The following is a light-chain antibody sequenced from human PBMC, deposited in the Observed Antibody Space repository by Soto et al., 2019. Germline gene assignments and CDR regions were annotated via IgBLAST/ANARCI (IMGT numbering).Light chain of an antibody. CDR2: HVS. CDR1: ESIGTN. V-gene: IGKV3-15*01. Sequence: EIVMTHSPATLSLSPGEIVTLSCRSSESIGTNLAWYQQKPGQAPRLVIYHVSSRAAGVPARFSGSGSGTEFTLTISSLQSEDFAVYYCQQYNKWPPWTFGQGTKVDIK. CDR3: QQYNKWPPWT. J-gene: IGKJ1*01.